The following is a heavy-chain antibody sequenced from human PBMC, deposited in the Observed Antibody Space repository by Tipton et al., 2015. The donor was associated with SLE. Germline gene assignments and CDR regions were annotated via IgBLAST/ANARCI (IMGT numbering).Heavy chain of an antibody. J-gene: IGHJ3*02. Sequence: GSLRLSCAASGFTFSSYAMSWVRQAPGKGLEWVSAISGSGVSTYYADSVKGRFTVSRDNSKNTLYLQMNSLRAEDTAVYYCAKDRRGEDDGFDIWGQGTMVTVSS. CDR2: ISGSGVST. V-gene: IGHV3-23*01. CDR3: AKDRRGEDDGFDI. CDR1: GFTFSSYA. D-gene: IGHD3-16*01.